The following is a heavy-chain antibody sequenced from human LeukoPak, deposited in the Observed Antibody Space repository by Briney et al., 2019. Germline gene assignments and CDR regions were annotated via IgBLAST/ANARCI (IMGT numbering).Heavy chain of an antibody. D-gene: IGHD3-3*02. J-gene: IGHJ4*02. Sequence: SETLSLTCAVYGGSFSGYYWSWIRQPPGKGLEWIGEINDSGSTHYNTSLNSRVTISVDTSKNQIYLKRSSVTAADTAIYYCARHFAGHTRNFDYWGQGTLVTVSS. V-gene: IGHV4-34*01. CDR2: INDSGST. CDR3: ARHFAGHTRNFDY. CDR1: GGSFSGYY.